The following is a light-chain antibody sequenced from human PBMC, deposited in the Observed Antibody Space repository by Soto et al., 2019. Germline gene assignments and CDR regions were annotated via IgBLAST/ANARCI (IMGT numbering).Light chain of an antibody. CDR1: SGHSSYA. J-gene: IGLJ7*01. Sequence: QLVLTQSPSASASLGASVKLTCTLSSGHSSYAIAWHQQQPEKGPRYLMKLNSDGSHSKGDGIPDRFSGSSSGAERYLTISSLQSEDEADYYCQTWVTGTYAVFGGGTQLTVL. CDR3: QTWVTGTYAV. CDR2: LNSDGSH. V-gene: IGLV4-69*01.